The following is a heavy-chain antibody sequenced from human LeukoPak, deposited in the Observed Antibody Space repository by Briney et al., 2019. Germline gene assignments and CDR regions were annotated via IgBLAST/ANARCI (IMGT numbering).Heavy chain of an antibody. J-gene: IGHJ5*02. D-gene: IGHD2-15*01. CDR1: GGSISSSSYY. CDR2: IYYSGST. CDR3: ARVTLPVVAARFDP. V-gene: IGHV4-39*07. Sequence: SETLSLTFTVSGGSISSSSYYWGWIRQPPGKGLEWIGSIYYSGSTYYNPSLKSRVTISVDTSKNQFSPKLSSVTAADTAVYYCARVTLPVVAARFDPWGQGTLVTVSS.